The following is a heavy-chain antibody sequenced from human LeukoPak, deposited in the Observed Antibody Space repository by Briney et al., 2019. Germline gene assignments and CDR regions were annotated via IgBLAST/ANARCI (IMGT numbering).Heavy chain of an antibody. CDR2: IYYSGST. J-gene: IGHJ4*02. CDR1: GGSISNYY. Sequence: SETLSLTCTVSGGSISNYYWSWIRQPPGKGLEWIGYIYYSGSTYYNSSLRSRVTISVDTSKNQFSLKLSSVTAADTAVYYCAGGGYSYGPTAIDYFDYWGQGTLVTVSS. CDR3: AGGGYSYGPTAIDYFDY. V-gene: IGHV4-59*01. D-gene: IGHD5-18*01.